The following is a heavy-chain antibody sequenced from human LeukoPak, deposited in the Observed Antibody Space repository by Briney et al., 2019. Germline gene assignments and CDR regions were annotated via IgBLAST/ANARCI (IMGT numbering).Heavy chain of an antibody. CDR2: FGTRSSSI. CDR1: GFTFSSYV. V-gene: IGHV3-21*01. D-gene: IGHD3-16*01. CDR3: ARENDQGFDY. J-gene: IGHJ4*02. Sequence: PGGSLRLSCAASGFTFSSYVMNWVRQAPGKGLEWVSSFGTRSSSIYYAHSVTGRFIVSRDNAKNSLFLQMNSLRAEDTAVYYCARENDQGFDYWGQGTLVTVSS.